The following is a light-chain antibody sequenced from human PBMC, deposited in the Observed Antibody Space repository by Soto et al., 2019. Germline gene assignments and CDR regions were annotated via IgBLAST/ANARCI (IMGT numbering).Light chain of an antibody. Sequence: EIVMTQPPATLPVSPGEGATISCRASQAFGSSLAWYQQKPRQAPRLLIYGAFTRVTGIPARFSGSGSLRQFTVTISIRPSEEFAGYYCHQYINWGGYTLGQG. CDR1: QAFGSS. J-gene: IGKJ2*01. CDR2: GAF. CDR3: HQYINWGGYT. V-gene: IGKV3-15*01.